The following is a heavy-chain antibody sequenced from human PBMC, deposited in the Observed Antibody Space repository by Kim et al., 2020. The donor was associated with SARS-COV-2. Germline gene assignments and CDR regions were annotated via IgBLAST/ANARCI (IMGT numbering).Heavy chain of an antibody. CDR3: ARHRAEDCSSTSCYFGRTYYGMDV. CDR2: IYYSGST. V-gene: IGHV4-39*01. Sequence: SETLSLTCTVSGGSISSSSYYWGWIRQPPGKGLEWIGSIYYSGSTYYNPSLKSRVTISVDTSKNQFSLKLSSVIAADTAVYYCARHRAEDCSSTSCYFGRTYYGMDVWGQGTTVTVSS. D-gene: IGHD2-2*01. CDR1: GGSISSSSYY. J-gene: IGHJ6*02.